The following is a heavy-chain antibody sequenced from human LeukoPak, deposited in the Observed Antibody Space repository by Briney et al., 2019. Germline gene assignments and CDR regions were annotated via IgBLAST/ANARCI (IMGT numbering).Heavy chain of an antibody. Sequence: GASVKVSRKASGYTFTGYYMHWVRQAPGQGLEWMGRINPNSGGTNYAQKFQGRVTMTRDTSISTAYMELSSLRSEDTAVYYCARDRYCSGGSCSHLHFDYWGQGTLVTVSS. J-gene: IGHJ4*02. CDR3: ARDRYCSGGSCSHLHFDY. D-gene: IGHD2-15*01. CDR2: INPNSGGT. V-gene: IGHV1-2*06. CDR1: GYTFTGYY.